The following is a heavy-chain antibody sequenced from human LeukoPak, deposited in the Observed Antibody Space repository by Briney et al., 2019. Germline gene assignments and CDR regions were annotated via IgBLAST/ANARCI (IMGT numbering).Heavy chain of an antibody. CDR1: AYTFTSYN. CDR3: ASVLYCGADCYSGRYFFDY. Sequence: ASVKVSCKASAYTFTSYNMHWVRQAPGQGLEWMGIINPSGDSTSYAQKFQGRVTMTRDTSTSTVYMELSSLRSEDTAVYYCASVLYCGADCYSGRYFFDYWGQGTLVTVSS. D-gene: IGHD2-21*02. J-gene: IGHJ4*02. V-gene: IGHV1-46*01. CDR2: INPSGDST.